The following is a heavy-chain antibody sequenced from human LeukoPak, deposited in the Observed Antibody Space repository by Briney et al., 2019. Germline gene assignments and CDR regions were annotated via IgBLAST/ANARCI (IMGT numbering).Heavy chain of an antibody. CDR3: ARFAPDRGWSDY. Sequence: ASVKVSCKTSGYTFTSYGISWVRQAPGQGLEWMGWISAYNGNTNYAQKLQGRVTMTTDTSTSTAYMELRSLRSDDTAVYYCARFAPDRGWSDYWGQGTLVTVSS. J-gene: IGHJ4*02. CDR2: ISAYNGNT. V-gene: IGHV1-18*01. D-gene: IGHD6-19*01. CDR1: GYTFTSYG.